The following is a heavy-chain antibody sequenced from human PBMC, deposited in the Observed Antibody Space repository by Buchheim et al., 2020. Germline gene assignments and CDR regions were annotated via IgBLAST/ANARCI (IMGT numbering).Heavy chain of an antibody. Sequence: QVQLVESGGGVVQPGRSLRLSCAASGFTFSSYAMHWVRQAPGKGLEWVAVISYDGSNKYYADSVKGRFTISRDNSKNTLYLKMNNLRAEDTDVYYCARVVSDPQYFDYWGQGTL. D-gene: IGHD3-22*01. CDR2: ISYDGSNK. V-gene: IGHV3-30-3*01. CDR1: GFTFSSYA. CDR3: ARVVSDPQYFDY. J-gene: IGHJ4*02.